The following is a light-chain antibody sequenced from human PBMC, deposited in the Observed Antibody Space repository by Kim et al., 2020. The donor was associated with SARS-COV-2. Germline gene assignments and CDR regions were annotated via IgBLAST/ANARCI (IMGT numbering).Light chain of an antibody. J-gene: IGLJ3*02. CDR1: SSDVGSYNL. V-gene: IGLV2-23*02. CDR2: EVT. CDR3: CSYAGGRVWV. Sequence: QSALTQPASVSGSPGQSINISCTGTSSDVGSYNLVSWYQQHPGKAPKLMISEVTKRPSGVSNRFSGSKSGNAASLTVSGLQAEDEADYYCCSYAGGRVWVFGGGTQLTVL.